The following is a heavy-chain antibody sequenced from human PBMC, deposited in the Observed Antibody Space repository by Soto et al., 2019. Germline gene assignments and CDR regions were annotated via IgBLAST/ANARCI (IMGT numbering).Heavy chain of an antibody. CDR2: ISYDGSNK. CDR3: AKSHSRGVINLSLYNWFDP. V-gene: IGHV3-30*18. J-gene: IGHJ5*02. Sequence: PGGSLRLSCAASGFTFSSYGMHWVRQAPGKGLEWVAVISYDGSNKYYADSVKGRFTISRDNSKNTLYLQMNSLRAEDTAVYYCAKSHSRGVINLSLYNWFDPWGQGTVVTVSS. CDR1: GFTFSSYG. D-gene: IGHD3-10*01.